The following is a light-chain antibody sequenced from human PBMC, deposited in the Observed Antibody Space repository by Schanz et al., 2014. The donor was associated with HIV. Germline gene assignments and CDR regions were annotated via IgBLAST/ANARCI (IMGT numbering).Light chain of an antibody. CDR1: ESVSNN. V-gene: IGKV3-20*01. Sequence: EIVMTQSPDTLSVSPGERATLSCRTSESVSNNLAWYQQKPGQAPRLLIYGASSRATGIPDRFSGSGSGTDFTLTISRLEPEDFAVYYCQQYGSSPRLTFGGGTKVEIK. CDR2: GAS. CDR3: QQYGSSPRLT. J-gene: IGKJ4*01.